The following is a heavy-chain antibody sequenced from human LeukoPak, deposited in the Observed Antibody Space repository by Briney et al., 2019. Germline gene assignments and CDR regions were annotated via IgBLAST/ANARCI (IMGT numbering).Heavy chain of an antibody. CDR2: INPSGSST. CDR3: ARDNSVGDIAWWFDP. J-gene: IGHJ5*02. CDR1: GYTFTSHY. V-gene: IGHV1-46*01. D-gene: IGHD3-16*02. Sequence: ASVKVSCKAAGYTFTSHYMHWVRQAPGQGLEWMGLINPSGSSTLYAQKFQGRVTMTRDMSTTTDYMELSSLRSEDTAVYYCARDNSVGDIAWWFDPWGQGTLVTVSS.